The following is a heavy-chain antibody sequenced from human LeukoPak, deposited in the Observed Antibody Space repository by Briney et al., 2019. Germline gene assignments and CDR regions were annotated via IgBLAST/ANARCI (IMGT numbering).Heavy chain of an antibody. J-gene: IGHJ6*03. CDR2: INDSGRT. V-gene: IGHV4-34*01. CDR3: ARRWNYGRNYYIDV. CDR1: GGSFSNYY. D-gene: IGHD1-7*01. Sequence: AETLSLTCAVYGGSFSNYYWSWIRQPPGKGLEWIGEINDSGRTNYNPSLMSRVTVSVDTSKNQFSLRLTSVTATDTAVYYCARRWNYGRNYYIDVWGNGATVSVSS.